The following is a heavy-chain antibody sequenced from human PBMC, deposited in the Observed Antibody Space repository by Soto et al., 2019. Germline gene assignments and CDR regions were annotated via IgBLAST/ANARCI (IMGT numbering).Heavy chain of an antibody. Sequence: QVQLVQSGAEVKKPGASVKVSCKASGYTFTSYDINWVRQATRQGFEWMGWTNPNSRNTGYAQKFQGRVTMTRNTSVSTAYMELSSVRSEDPAVYYCARSGRKGAFDIWGQGTMVTVSS. CDR3: ARSGRKGAFDI. CDR2: TNPNSRNT. J-gene: IGHJ3*02. V-gene: IGHV1-8*01. D-gene: IGHD1-26*01. CDR1: GYTFTSYD.